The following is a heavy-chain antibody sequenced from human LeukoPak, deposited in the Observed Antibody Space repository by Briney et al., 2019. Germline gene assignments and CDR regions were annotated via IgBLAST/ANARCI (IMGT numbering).Heavy chain of an antibody. D-gene: IGHD2-15*01. CDR1: GGSISSYY. V-gene: IGHV4-4*07. J-gene: IGHJ5*02. CDR3: ARGKGGYCSGGSCYWFDP. Sequence: KPSETLSLTCTVSGGSISSYYWSWIRQPAGKGLEWIGRIYTSGSTNYNPSLKSRVTMSVDTSKNQYSLKLSSVTAADTAVYYCARGKGGYCSGGSCYWFDPWGQGTLVTVSS. CDR2: IYTSGST.